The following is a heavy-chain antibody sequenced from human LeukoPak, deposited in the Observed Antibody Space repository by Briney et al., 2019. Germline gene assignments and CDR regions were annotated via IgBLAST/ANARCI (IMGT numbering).Heavy chain of an antibody. CDR3: ARDGIVGTIARSSFDI. D-gene: IGHD1-26*01. Sequence: SETLSLTCTVSAYSIRGGYYWGWVRQPPGKGLQWIGSIFHSGSTSYNPSLKSRVTISIDTSKSQLSLKLNSVTAADTAVYYCARDGIVGTIARSSFDIWGQGTMVTVSP. CDR1: AYSIRGGYY. J-gene: IGHJ3*02. CDR2: IFHSGST. V-gene: IGHV4-38-2*02.